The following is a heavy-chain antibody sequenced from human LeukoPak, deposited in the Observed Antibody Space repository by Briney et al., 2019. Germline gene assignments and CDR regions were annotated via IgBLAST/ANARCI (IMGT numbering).Heavy chain of an antibody. CDR2: INHSGST. CDR3: AGSEFMDVESLEILYYFDY. D-gene: IGHD3-3*01. CDR1: GGSFSGYY. J-gene: IGHJ4*02. V-gene: IGHV4-34*01. Sequence: PSETLSLTCAVYGGSFSGYYWSWIRQPPGKGLEWIGEINHSGSTNYNPSLKSRVTISVDTSKNQFSLKLSSVTAADTAVYYCAGSEFMDVESLEILYYFDYWGQGTLVTVSS.